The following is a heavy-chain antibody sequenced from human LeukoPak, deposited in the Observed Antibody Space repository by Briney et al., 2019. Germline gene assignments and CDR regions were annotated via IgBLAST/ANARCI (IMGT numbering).Heavy chain of an antibody. Sequence: GGSLRLSCAASGFTFSTYWMHWVRQAPGKGLVWVARINGDGGDTNYADSVKGRFTISRDNARNTVYLQVNCLRAEDTAVYYCARDGTQTAGPFDPWGQGTLVTVSS. CDR2: INGDGGDT. J-gene: IGHJ5*02. V-gene: IGHV3-74*01. CDR1: GFTFSTYW. D-gene: IGHD1/OR15-1a*01. CDR3: ARDGTQTAGPFDP.